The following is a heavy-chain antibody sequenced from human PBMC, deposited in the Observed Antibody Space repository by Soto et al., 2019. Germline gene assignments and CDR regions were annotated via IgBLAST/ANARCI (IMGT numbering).Heavy chain of an antibody. V-gene: IGHV3-23*01. CDR1: GFTFSSYA. CDR3: ALPVLRFLEWSPNHFDY. Sequence: PGGSLRLSCAASGFTFSSYAMSWVRQAPGKGLEWVSAISGSGGSTYYADSVKGRFTIPRDNSKNTLYLQMNSLRAEDTAVYYCALPVLRFLEWSPNHFDYWCQGTLVTVSS. CDR2: ISGSGGST. J-gene: IGHJ4*02. D-gene: IGHD3-3*01.